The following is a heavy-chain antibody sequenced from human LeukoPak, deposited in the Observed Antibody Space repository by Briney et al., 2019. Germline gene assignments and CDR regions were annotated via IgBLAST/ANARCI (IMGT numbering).Heavy chain of an antibody. D-gene: IGHD2-8*02. V-gene: IGHV3-74*01. CDR3: VRGSTGGNYGNFQH. CDR1: GLTFGNYW. J-gene: IGHJ1*01. CDR2: INSDGRTI. Sequence: QPGGSLRLSCADSGLTFGNYWIHWVRQAPGKGLVWVSRINSDGRTISYADSVKGRFTISGDNARNTVYLQMNSLRAEDTAVYYCVRGSTGGNYGNFQHWGQGTLVTVSS.